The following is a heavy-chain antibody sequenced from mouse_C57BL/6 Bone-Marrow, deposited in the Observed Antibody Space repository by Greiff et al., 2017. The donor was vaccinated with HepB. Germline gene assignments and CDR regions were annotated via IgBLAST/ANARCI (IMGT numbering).Heavy chain of an antibody. V-gene: IGHV5-17*01. Sequence: EVQLVESGGGLVKPGGSLKLSCAASGFTFSDYGMHWVRQAPEKGLEWVAYISSGSSTIYYAETVKGRFTISRDNAKNTLFLQMTSLRSEDTAMYYCARTTVVTYWYFDVWGTGTTVTVSS. D-gene: IGHD1-1*01. CDR3: ARTTVVTYWYFDV. CDR2: ISSGSSTI. CDR1: GFTFSDYG. J-gene: IGHJ1*03.